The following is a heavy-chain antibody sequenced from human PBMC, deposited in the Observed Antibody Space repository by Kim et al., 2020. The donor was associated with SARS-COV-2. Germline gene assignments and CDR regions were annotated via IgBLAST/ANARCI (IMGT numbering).Heavy chain of an antibody. Sequence: GGSLRLSCEASGFSFSDYSMNWVRQAPGKGLEWVSYISSSTSYRYYADSVKGRFTISRDRAKNSLFLQMDILRAEDTAVYYCARDRGNALFTRWFFDLWGRGTRVIVSS. CDR3: ARDRGNALFTRWFFDL. CDR2: ISSSTSYR. V-gene: IGHV3-21*06. D-gene: IGHD2-8*01. CDR1: GFSFSDYS. J-gene: IGHJ2*01.